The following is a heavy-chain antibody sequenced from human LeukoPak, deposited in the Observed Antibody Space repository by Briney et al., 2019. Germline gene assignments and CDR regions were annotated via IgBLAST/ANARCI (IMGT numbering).Heavy chain of an antibody. D-gene: IGHD2-15*01. CDR2: FHTSGST. V-gene: IGHV4-61*02. Sequence: SQFLSLTCTVDARSISSGSYDWSWLRQPAGKGLECIARFHTSGSTNYNHSLKSRVTISVNTSKNQFSLKLISVTAADTAVYYCARGDARSGGSCYLDYWGGGRLVVVSS. J-gene: IGHJ4*02. CDR1: ARSISSGSYD. CDR3: ARGDARSGGSCYLDY.